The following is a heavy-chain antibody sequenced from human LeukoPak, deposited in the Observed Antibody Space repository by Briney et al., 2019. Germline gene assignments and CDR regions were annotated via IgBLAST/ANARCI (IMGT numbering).Heavy chain of an antibody. CDR1: GFIFSDYW. J-gene: IGHJ6*02. CDR3: AKDMSNYYYYGMDV. D-gene: IGHD3-16*01. V-gene: IGHV3-74*01. CDR2: IKSDGSST. Sequence: GGSLRLSCAASGFIFSDYWMHWVRQGPGKGLVWVSRIKSDGSSTSYADSVKGRFTISRDNAKNTVYVHMNSLRDEDTAVYYCAKDMSNYYYYGMDVWGQRTTVTVSS.